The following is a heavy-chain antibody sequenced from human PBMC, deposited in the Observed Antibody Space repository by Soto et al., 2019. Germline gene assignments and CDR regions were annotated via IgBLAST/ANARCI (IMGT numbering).Heavy chain of an antibody. V-gene: IGHV4-30-4*01. Sequence: KTSETLSLTCTVSGGSISSGDYYWSWIRQPPGKGLEWIGYIYYSGSTYYNPSLKSRVTISVDTSKNQFSLKLSSVTAADTAVYYCARAPTYYYDSSGYYPPFSFDYWGQGTLVTVSS. J-gene: IGHJ4*02. D-gene: IGHD3-22*01. CDR1: GGSISSGDYY. CDR2: IYYSGST. CDR3: ARAPTYYYDSSGYYPPFSFDY.